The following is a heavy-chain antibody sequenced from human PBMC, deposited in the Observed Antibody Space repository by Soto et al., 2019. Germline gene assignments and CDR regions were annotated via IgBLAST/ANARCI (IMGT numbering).Heavy chain of an antibody. CDR1: GGSFSGYY. Sequence: SETLSLTCAVYGGSFSGYYWSWIRQPPGKGLEWIGEINHSGSTNYNPSLKSRVTISADTSKNQFSLKLSSVTAADTAVYYCARGMGYDLHGNKKDIDYWGHRTLVTVSS. CDR3: ARGMGYDLHGNKKDIDY. J-gene: IGHJ4*01. D-gene: IGHD3-3*01. V-gene: IGHV4-34*01. CDR2: INHSGST.